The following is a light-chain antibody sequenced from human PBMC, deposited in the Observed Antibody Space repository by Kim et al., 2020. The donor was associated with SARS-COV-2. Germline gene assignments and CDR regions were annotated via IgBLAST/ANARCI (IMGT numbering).Light chain of an antibody. CDR1: RNIDRW. J-gene: IGKJ2*01. CDR2: TAS. V-gene: IGKV1D-12*01. Sequence: DIQMTQSPASMSASLGDTVTITCRAGRNIDRWLSWYQQKPGQAPQLLIHTASTLQRGVPSRFSGTGSGTDFSLTIYGLQTEDFATYYCQHAKNFPYTFGQGTKLEI. CDR3: QHAKNFPYT.